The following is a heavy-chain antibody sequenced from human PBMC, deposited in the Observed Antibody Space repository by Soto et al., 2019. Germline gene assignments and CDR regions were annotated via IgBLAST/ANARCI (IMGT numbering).Heavy chain of an antibody. CDR1: GFTFSSYG. Sequence: GGSLRLSCAASGFTFSSYGMHWVRQAPGKGLEWVAVISYDGSNKYYADSVKGRFTISRDNSKNTLYLQMNSLRAEDMVVYYCAKGSGFPGYYYYGMDVWGQGTTVTVSS. J-gene: IGHJ6*02. CDR3: AKGSGFPGYYYYGMDV. CDR2: ISYDGSNK. V-gene: IGHV3-30*18. D-gene: IGHD5-12*01.